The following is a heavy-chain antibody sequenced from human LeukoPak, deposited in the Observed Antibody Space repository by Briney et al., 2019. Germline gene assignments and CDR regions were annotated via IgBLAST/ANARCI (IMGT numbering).Heavy chain of an antibody. CDR3: ATEPQYSYGLDFEH. CDR1: GFTFSTYT. J-gene: IGHJ4*02. V-gene: IGHV3-48*01. Sequence: GGSLRLSCGASGFTFSTYTMNWVRQAPGKGLEWVSSISSTSSTIYYADSVKGRFTISRDNAKNSLYLQMNSLRAEDTAVYYCATEPQYSYGLDFEHWGQGTLVTVSS. CDR2: ISSTSSTI. D-gene: IGHD5-18*01.